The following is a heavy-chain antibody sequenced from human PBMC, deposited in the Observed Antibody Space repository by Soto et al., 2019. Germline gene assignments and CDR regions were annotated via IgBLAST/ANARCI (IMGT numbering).Heavy chain of an antibody. V-gene: IGHV1-46*01. CDR1: GYTFIHYY. Sequence: QVQLVQSGAEVKKPGASVKVSCKASGYTFIHYYIHGVRQAPGQGLEWMAIINPNGGSTNYAQKFRGRVTVTSDTSTTTVSMELNSLGSDDTAVYFCARSLLQGDFWGQGTLVTVSS. D-gene: IGHD2-21*01. CDR3: ARSLLQGDF. CDR2: INPNGGST. J-gene: IGHJ4*02.